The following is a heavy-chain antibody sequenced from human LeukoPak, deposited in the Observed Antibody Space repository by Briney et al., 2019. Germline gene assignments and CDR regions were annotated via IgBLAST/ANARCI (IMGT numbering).Heavy chain of an antibody. CDR3: ARDHTNYYDSSGYSPIDY. Sequence: GRSLRLSCAASGFTFSNYGIHWVRQAPGKGLEWVAVIWYDGSNKYYADSVKGRFTISRDNSKNTLYLQMNSLRAEDTAVYYCARDHTNYYDSSGYSPIDYWGQGTLVTVPS. D-gene: IGHD3-22*01. CDR2: IWYDGSNK. V-gene: IGHV3-33*01. CDR1: GFTFSNYG. J-gene: IGHJ4*02.